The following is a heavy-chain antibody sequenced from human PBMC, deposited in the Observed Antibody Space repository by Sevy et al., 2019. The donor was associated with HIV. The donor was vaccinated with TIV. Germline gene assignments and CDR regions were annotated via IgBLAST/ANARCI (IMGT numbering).Heavy chain of an antibody. D-gene: IGHD2-2*02. CDR1: GGSFSGYY. J-gene: IGHJ6*02. Sequence: GSLRLSCAVYGGSFSGYYWSWIRQPPGKGLEWIGEINHSGSTNYNPSLKSRVTISVDTSKNQFSLKLSSVTAADTAVYHCAGNCSSTSCYSYYGMDVWGQGTTVTVSS. V-gene: IGHV4-34*01. CDR2: INHSGST. CDR3: AGNCSSTSCYSYYGMDV.